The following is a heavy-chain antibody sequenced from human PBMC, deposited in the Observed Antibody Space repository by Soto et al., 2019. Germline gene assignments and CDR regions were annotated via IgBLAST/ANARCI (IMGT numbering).Heavy chain of an antibody. CDR2: IIPIFGTA. D-gene: IGHD5-18*01. CDR3: ARDRPAMGLFDY. J-gene: IGHJ4*02. CDR1: GYTFTGYY. Sequence: SVKVSCKASGYTFTGYYMHWVRQAPGQGLEWMGGIIPIFGTANYAQKFQGRVTITADESTSTAYMELSSLRSEDTAVYYCARDRPAMGLFDYWGQGTLVTVSS. V-gene: IGHV1-69*13.